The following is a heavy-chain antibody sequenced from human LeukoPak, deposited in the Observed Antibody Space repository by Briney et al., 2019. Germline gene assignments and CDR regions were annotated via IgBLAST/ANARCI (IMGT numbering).Heavy chain of an antibody. CDR3: ARHLYSSGWYFQH. CDR2: IYYSGST. CDR1: CGSISSSSYY. V-gene: IGHV4-39*01. Sequence: PSETLSLTCTVSCGSISSSSYYWGWIRQPPGKGLEWIGSIYYSGSTYYNPSLKSRVTISVDTSKNQFSLKLSSVTAADTAVYYCARHLYSSGWYFQHWGQGSLVTVST. D-gene: IGHD6-19*01. J-gene: IGHJ1*01.